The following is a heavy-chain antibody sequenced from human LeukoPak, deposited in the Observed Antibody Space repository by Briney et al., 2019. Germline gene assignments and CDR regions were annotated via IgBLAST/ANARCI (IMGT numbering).Heavy chain of an antibody. CDR2: ISYDGSNK. D-gene: IGHD3-16*01. J-gene: IGHJ6*02. CDR1: GFTFSSYA. Sequence: PGGSLRLSCAASGFTFSSYAMHWVRQAPGKGLEWVAVISYDGSNKYYADSVKGRFTISRDNAKNSLFLQMNSLRAEDTAVYYCAREQGWGSDIYGMDVWGHGTTVIVSS. V-gene: IGHV3-30-3*01. CDR3: AREQGWGSDIYGMDV.